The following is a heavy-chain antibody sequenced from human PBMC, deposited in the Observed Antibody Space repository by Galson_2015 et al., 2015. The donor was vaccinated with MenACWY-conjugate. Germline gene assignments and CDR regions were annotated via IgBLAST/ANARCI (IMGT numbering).Heavy chain of an antibody. V-gene: IGHV1-46*01. CDR3: ATTALEMATDLDY. D-gene: IGHD5-24*01. CDR2: INPSGGST. J-gene: IGHJ4*02. Sequence: SCKASGYTFTSYYMHWVRQAPGQGLEWMGIINPSGGSTSYAQKFQGRVTMTRDTSTSTVYMELSSLRSEDTAVYYCATTALEMATDLDYWGQGTLVTVSS. CDR1: GYTFTSYY.